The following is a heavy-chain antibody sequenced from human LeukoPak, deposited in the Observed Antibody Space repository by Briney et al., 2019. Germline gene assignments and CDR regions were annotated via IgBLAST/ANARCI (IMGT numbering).Heavy chain of an antibody. CDR1: GFTFSSYA. J-gene: IGHJ4*02. CDR3: ARDPGF. Sequence: GGSLRLSCAASGFTFSSYAMHWVRQAPGKGLEWVAVISYDGSNKYYADSVKGRFTISRDNSKNTLYLQMNSLRAEDTAVYHCARDPGFWGQGTLVTVSS. CDR2: ISYDGSNK. V-gene: IGHV3-30-3*01.